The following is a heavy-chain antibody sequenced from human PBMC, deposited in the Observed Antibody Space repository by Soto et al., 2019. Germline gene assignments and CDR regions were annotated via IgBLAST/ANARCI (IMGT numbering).Heavy chain of an antibody. CDR2: FNPEDGST. V-gene: IGHV1-24*01. CDR3: ARDRDGYNH. J-gene: IGHJ4*02. D-gene: IGHD5-12*01. Sequence: GASVKVSCKVSGYTLTELSIHWVRQAPGKGLEWMGGFNPEDGSTSYAQKFQGRVTMTRDTSTSTVYMELSSLRSEDTAVYYCARDRDGYNHWGQGTLVTVSS. CDR1: GYTLTELS.